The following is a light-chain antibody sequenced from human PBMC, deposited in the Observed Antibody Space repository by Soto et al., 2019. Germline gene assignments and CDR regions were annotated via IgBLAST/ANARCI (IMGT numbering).Light chain of an antibody. V-gene: IGKV3-20*01. CDR1: QSVSSSY. Sequence: EIVLTQSPGTLSLSPGERATLSCRASQSVSSSYLAWYQQKPGQAPRVLIYGASSRATGIPDRLSGSGSGTDFTLTISRMEPEDFAVYYCQQYGSPITFGQGTRLEIK. CDR3: QQYGSPIT. CDR2: GAS. J-gene: IGKJ5*01.